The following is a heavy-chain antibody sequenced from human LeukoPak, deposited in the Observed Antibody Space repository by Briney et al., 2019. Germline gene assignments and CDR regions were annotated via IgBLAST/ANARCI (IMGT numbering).Heavy chain of an antibody. CDR1: GFPFNFYW. J-gene: IGHJ4*02. D-gene: IGHD2-15*01. CDR3: GRFGYVAAVDL. CDR2: INPAGSDT. Sequence: GGPLRLSCAASGFPFNFYWMTWVRQAPGRGLEWVANINPAGSDTYYVDPVKGRFTISRDNAKNLVYLQMNSLRAEDTAVYSCGRFGYVAAVDLWGQGTLVTVSS. V-gene: IGHV3-7*01.